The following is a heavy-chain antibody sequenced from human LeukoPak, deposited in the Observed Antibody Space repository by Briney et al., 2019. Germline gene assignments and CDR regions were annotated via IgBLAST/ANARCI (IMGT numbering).Heavy chain of an antibody. Sequence: GGSLRLSCAASGFIFSHYGMNWVRQAPGKGLEWVSGITSRSTTYYADSVKGRFTISRDNSKNTLYLQMNSLRAEDTAVYYCAKGGLVHPLHIWGQGTMVTVSS. V-gene: IGHV3-23*01. CDR1: GFIFSHYG. J-gene: IGHJ3*02. CDR2: ITSRSTT. CDR3: AKGGLVHPLHI. D-gene: IGHD2-8*02.